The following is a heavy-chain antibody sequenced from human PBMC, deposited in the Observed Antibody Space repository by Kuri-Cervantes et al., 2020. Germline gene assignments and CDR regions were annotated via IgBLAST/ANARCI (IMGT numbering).Heavy chain of an antibody. CDR1: GFTFSSYS. V-gene: IGHV3-21*04. D-gene: IGHD5/OR15-5a*01. Sequence: GESLKISCAAPGFTFSSYSMNWVRQAPGKGLEWVSSISSSSSYIYYADSVKGRFTISRDNAKNSLYLQMNSLRAEDTAVYYCARDGLNWYFDIWGRGTLVTVSS. CDR2: ISSSSSYI. CDR3: ARDGLNWYFDI. J-gene: IGHJ2*01.